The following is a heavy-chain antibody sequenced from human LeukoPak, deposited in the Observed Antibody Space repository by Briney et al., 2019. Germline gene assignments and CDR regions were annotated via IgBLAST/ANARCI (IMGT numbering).Heavy chain of an antibody. CDR3: ARDGSSDAFDI. Sequence: PGGSLRLSCAASGFTVSSNYMSWVRQAPGKGLGWVSVIYSGGSTYYADSVKGRFTISRDNSKNTLYLQMNSLRAEDTAVYYCARDGSSDAFDIWGQGTMVTVSS. J-gene: IGHJ3*02. V-gene: IGHV3-66*01. CDR2: IYSGGST. D-gene: IGHD2-2*01. CDR1: GFTVSSNY.